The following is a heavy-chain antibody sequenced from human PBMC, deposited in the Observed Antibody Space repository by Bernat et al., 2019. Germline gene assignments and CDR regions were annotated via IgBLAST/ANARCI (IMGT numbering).Heavy chain of an antibody. Sequence: QVQLQESGPGLVKPSETLSLTCAVSGGSIGNSNWWSWVRQPPGKGLEYIGYIYYNGITNYNPSLKSRLTMSVDTSKNQFSLKLTSVTAADTAVYYCARFSYDNSRRVFEYWGQGTLVTVSS. V-gene: IGHV4-4*02. CDR2: IYYNGIT. J-gene: IGHJ4*02. CDR1: GGSIGNSNW. D-gene: IGHD1-14*01. CDR3: ARFSYDNSRRVFEY.